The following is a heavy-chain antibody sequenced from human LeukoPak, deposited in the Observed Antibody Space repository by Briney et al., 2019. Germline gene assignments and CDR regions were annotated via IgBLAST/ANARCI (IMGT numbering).Heavy chain of an antibody. V-gene: IGHV4-59*08. J-gene: IGHJ3*02. D-gene: IGHD3-22*01. CDR3: ARHYDSSSYYYGVHAFDI. Sequence: PSETLSLTCTVSGGSISSYYWSWIRQPPGKGLEWIGYIYYSGSTNYNPSLKSRVTISVDTSKNQFSLKLSSVSAADTAVYYCARHYDSSSYYYGVHAFDIWGQGTMVTVSS. CDR2: IYYSGST. CDR1: GGSISSYY.